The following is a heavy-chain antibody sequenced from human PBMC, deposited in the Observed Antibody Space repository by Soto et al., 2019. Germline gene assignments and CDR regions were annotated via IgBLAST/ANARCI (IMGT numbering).Heavy chain of an antibody. CDR2: ISYDGSNK. CDR3: ARGGYDTLTGYDYYYGMDV. CDR1: GFTFSSYA. V-gene: IGHV3-30-3*01. Sequence: PGGSLRLSCAASGFTFSSYAMHWVRQAPGKGLEWVAVISYDGSNKYYADSVKGRFTISRDNSKNTLYLQMNSLRAEDTAVYYCARGGYDTLTGYDYYYGMDVWGQGTTVTVSS. J-gene: IGHJ6*02. D-gene: IGHD3-9*01.